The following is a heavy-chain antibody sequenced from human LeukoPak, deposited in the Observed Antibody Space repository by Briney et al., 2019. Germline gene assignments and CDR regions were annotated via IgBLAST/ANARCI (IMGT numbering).Heavy chain of an antibody. V-gene: IGHV4-39*07. J-gene: IGHJ4*02. D-gene: IGHD1-26*01. Sequence: SETLSLTCTVSGGSISISIYYWGWVRQPPGKGLEWIGSIYSSGTTYYNPSLKSQFTISLDTSKNQSSLKLSSVTAADTAVYYCATTTIRLGYWGQGTLVTVSS. CDR3: ATTTIRLGY. CDR2: IYSSGTT. CDR1: GGSISISIYY.